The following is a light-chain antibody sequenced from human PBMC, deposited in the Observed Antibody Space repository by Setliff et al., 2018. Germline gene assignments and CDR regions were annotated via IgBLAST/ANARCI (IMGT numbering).Light chain of an antibody. CDR1: SSDVGSYDL. J-gene: IGLJ1*01. Sequence: QSALTQSASVSGSPGQSITISCSGTSSDVGSYDLVSWYRQHPGKAPKLIIYAVSDRPSGVSNRFSGSKSGNTASLTISGLQTEDEADYYCNAYTSATTYVFGTGTKVTVL. V-gene: IGLV2-14*03. CDR2: AVS. CDR3: NAYTSATTYV.